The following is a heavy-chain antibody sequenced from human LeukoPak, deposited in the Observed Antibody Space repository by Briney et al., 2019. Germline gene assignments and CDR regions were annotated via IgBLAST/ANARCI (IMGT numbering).Heavy chain of an antibody. CDR2: INSDGSST. CDR3: ARSPVEVDGFDI. J-gene: IGHJ3*02. V-gene: IGHV3-74*01. D-gene: IGHD2-2*01. CDR1: GXTFSSYW. Sequence: TGGSLRLSCAASGXTFSSYWVYWVRQAPGKGLVWVSRINSDGSSTSYADSVKGRCSISRDNAKNTLYLQMNSLRAEDTAVYYCARSPVEVDGFDIWGQGTMVTVSS.